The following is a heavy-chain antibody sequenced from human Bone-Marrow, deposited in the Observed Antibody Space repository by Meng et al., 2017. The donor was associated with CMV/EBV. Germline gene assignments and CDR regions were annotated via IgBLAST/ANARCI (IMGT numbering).Heavy chain of an antibody. CDR1: GGTFSTFSNYA. J-gene: IGHJ6*02. D-gene: IGHD1-26*01. V-gene: IGHV1-69*05. CDR3: ARDQVIWGATPALDYYYGMDV. Sequence: SVKVSCKASGGTFSTFSNYAISWVRQAPGQGLEWMGGIIPIFGTADYAQKFQERVTITTDEATSTVYMELSSLRSEDTAVYYCARDQVIWGATPALDYYYGMDVWGRGTTVTVSS. CDR2: IIPIFGTA.